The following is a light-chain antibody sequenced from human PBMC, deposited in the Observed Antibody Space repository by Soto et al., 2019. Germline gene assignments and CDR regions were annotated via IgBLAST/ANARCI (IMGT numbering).Light chain of an antibody. V-gene: IGKV1-5*01. CDR3: QHLRT. Sequence: DIQMTQSPSTLSASVGDRVTITCRASQNINNWVAWYQQKPGKAPKFLIYDASTLESGVPSRFSGSGFGTEFSLXISSLQPDDSGSYYCQHLRTFGQGTKVDIK. CDR2: DAS. J-gene: IGKJ1*01. CDR1: QNINNW.